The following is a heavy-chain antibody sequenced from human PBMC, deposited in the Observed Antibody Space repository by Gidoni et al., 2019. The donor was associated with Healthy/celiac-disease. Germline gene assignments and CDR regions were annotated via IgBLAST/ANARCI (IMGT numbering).Heavy chain of an antibody. CDR1: GGSFSGYY. Sequence: QVQLQQWGAGLLKPSETLSLTCAVYGGSFSGYYWSWIRQPPGQGLEWIGEINHSGSTNYNPSLKSRVTISVDTYKNQFSLKLSSVTAADTAVYYCARLTTRGSGNDYWGQGTLVTVSS. CDR3: ARLTTRGSGNDY. J-gene: IGHJ4*02. CDR2: INHSGST. D-gene: IGHD6-19*01. V-gene: IGHV4-34*01.